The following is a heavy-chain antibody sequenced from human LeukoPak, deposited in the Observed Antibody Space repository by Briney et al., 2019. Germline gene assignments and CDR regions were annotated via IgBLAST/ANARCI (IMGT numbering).Heavy chain of an antibody. CDR1: GFTFSSYW. D-gene: IGHD1-26*01. J-gene: IGHJ4*02. Sequence: GGSLRLSCAASGFTFSSYWMHWVRQAPGKALVWVSRVNSDCSSTIYADSVKGRFTISRDNAKNTLYLQMNSLRAEDTAVYYCARDAGREFDYWGQGTLVTVSS. V-gene: IGHV3-74*01. CDR2: VNSDCSST. CDR3: ARDAGREFDY.